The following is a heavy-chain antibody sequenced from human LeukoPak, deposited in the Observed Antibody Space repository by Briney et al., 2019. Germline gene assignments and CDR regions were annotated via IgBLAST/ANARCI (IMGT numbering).Heavy chain of an antibody. CDR2: ISSSSSTI. CDR3: ARGSEYSSGWLSDY. J-gene: IGHJ4*02. Sequence: PGGSLRLSCAASGFTFSSYSMNWVRQAPGKGLEWVSYISSSSSTIYYVDSVKGRFTISRDSAKNSLYLQMNSLRDEDTAVYYCARGSEYSSGWLSDYWGQGTPVAVSS. V-gene: IGHV3-48*02. CDR1: GFTFSSYS. D-gene: IGHD6-19*01.